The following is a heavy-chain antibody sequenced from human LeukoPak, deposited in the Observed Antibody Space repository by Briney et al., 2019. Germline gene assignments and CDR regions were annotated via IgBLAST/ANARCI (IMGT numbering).Heavy chain of an antibody. J-gene: IGHJ4*02. CDR2: ISGSTT. CDR3: AHNRGYSYGQVDY. Sequence: GGSLRLSCAASGFTFSSYAMSWVRQAPGKGLEWVSAISGSTTYYADSVKGRFTISRDNSKNTLYLQMNSLRAEDTAVYYCAHNRGYSYGQVDYWGQGTLVTVSS. D-gene: IGHD5-18*01. V-gene: IGHV3-23*01. CDR1: GFTFSSYA.